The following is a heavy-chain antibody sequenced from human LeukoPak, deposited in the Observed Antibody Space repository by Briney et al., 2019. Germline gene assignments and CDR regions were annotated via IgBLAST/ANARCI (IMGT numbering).Heavy chain of an antibody. D-gene: IGHD3-22*01. J-gene: IGHJ1*01. CDR3: ARVPLHDRNDYYYPH. CDR2: INAGNGNA. Sequence: ASVKVSCEASGYTFTDYGMHWVRQAPGQRLEWMAWINAGNGNAKYSQKFQGRVTITRDTSASTAYMELSSLRSEDTAVYYCARVPLHDRNDYYYPHWGQGTVVTVSS. V-gene: IGHV1-3*01. CDR1: GYTFTDYG.